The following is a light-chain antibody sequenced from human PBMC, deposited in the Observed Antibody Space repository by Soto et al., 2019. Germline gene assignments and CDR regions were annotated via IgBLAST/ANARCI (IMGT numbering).Light chain of an antibody. CDR2: AAS. CDR3: QKYGGALT. J-gene: IGKJ5*01. CDR1: LSLPSRS. V-gene: IGKV3-20*01. Sequence: PGDRATLSCRASLSLPSRSLAWYQQRPGQAPRVLISAASTRAADIPDRFSGSGSGTDFTLTISRLERDDFAVYYCQKYGGALTFGQGTRLEIK.